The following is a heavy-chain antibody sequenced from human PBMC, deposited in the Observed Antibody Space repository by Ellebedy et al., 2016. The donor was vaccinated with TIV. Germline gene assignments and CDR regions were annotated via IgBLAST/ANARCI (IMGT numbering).Heavy chain of an antibody. Sequence: GGSLRLSXSASGFTFSSYAMHWVRQAPGKGLEYVSAISSNGDNTYYADSVNGRFTISRDNSKNTLYLQMTGLRAEDTAIYYCVKRLLSLSAFDYWGQGTLVTVSS. CDR1: GFTFSSYA. CDR2: ISSNGDNT. J-gene: IGHJ4*02. V-gene: IGHV3-64D*06. CDR3: VKRLLSLSAFDY. D-gene: IGHD3-10*01.